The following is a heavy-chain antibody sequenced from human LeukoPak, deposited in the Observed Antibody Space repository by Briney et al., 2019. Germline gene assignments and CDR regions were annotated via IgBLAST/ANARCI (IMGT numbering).Heavy chain of an antibody. CDR1: GFTFSNYW. Sequence: GGSLRLSCAASGFTFSNYWMSWVRQAPGKGLEWVANIKQDGSVKYYVDSVKGRFTISRDNAKNSLYLQMNSLRAEDTAVYNCARIGYSSSSLDFWGRGTLVTVSS. D-gene: IGHD6-6*01. CDR3: ARIGYSSSSLDF. V-gene: IGHV3-7*03. CDR2: IKQDGSVK. J-gene: IGHJ4*02.